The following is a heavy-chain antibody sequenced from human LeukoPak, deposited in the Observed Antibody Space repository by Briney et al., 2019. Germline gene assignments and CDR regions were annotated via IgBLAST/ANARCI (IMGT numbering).Heavy chain of an antibody. J-gene: IGHJ4*02. CDR2: IWYDGSNK. V-gene: IGHV3-33*01. CDR3: ARGKVGYSNGWSAADY. CDR1: GFIFSSYG. D-gene: IGHD6-19*01. Sequence: GGSLRLSCAASGFIFSSYGMHWVRQAPGKGLGWVALIWYDGSNKYYADSVKGRFTISRDNAKNSLYLQMNSLRDEDTAVYYCARGKVGYSNGWSAADYWGQGTLVTVSS.